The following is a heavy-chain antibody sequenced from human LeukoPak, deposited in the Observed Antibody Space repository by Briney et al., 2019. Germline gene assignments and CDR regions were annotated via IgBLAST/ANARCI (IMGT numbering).Heavy chain of an antibody. CDR3: ARGKYSSSSRGNWFDP. V-gene: IGHV4-4*02. J-gene: IGHJ5*02. Sequence: ASGTLSLTCAISGGSISSSSWWTWVRQPPGKGLEWVGEIYLRGNTNYNPSLESRATISVDESKTQLSLRLESVTAADTAVYYCARGKYSSSSRGNWFDPRGQGTLVTVSS. D-gene: IGHD6-6*01. CDR2: IYLRGNT. CDR1: GGSISSSSW.